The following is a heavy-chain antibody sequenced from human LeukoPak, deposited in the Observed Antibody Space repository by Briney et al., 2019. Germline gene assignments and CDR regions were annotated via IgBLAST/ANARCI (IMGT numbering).Heavy chain of an antibody. CDR3: AKVGMVYAIGSGFDP. CDR2: ISGSGGST. V-gene: IGHV3-23*01. CDR1: GFTFSSYA. D-gene: IGHD2-8*01. Sequence: GGSLRLSCAASGFTFSSYAMSCVRQAPGNGLEWASAISGSGGSTYYADSVKGRFTISRDNSKNTLYLQMNSLRAEDTAVYYCAKVGMVYAIGSGFDPWGQGTLVTVSS. J-gene: IGHJ5*02.